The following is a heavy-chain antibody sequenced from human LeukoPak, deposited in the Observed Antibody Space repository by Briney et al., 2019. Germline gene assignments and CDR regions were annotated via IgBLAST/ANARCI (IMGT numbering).Heavy chain of an antibody. J-gene: IGHJ2*01. D-gene: IGHD3-22*01. CDR1: GCSVSSCSYY. Sequence: SETLTLTCTVSGCSVSSCSYYWVWIRQPQGLGLDWIGTVNHDGTTYHNPSLRSRVTISVDTSKNQFSLKLSSVTAADTAEYYCARDRDSSGLRDFDLWGRGTLVTVSA. CDR3: ARDRDSSGLRDFDL. CDR2: VNHDGTT. V-gene: IGHV4-39*07.